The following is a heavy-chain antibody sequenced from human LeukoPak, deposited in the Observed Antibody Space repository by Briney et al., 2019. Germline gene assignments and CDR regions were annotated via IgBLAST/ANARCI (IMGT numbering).Heavy chain of an antibody. CDR1: GYTFTGYY. Sequence: ASVKVSCKASGYTFTGYYMHWVRQAPGQGLEWMGWINPNSGGTNYAQKFQGWVTMTRDTSISTAYMELSRLRSDDTAVYHCAREGSGWYVIDYWGQGTLVTVSS. D-gene: IGHD6-19*01. J-gene: IGHJ4*02. V-gene: IGHV1-2*04. CDR2: INPNSGGT. CDR3: AREGSGWYVIDY.